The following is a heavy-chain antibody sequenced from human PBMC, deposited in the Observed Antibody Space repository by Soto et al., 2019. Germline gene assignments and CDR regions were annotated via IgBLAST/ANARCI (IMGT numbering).Heavy chain of an antibody. CDR1: GGSISSGDYY. Sequence: SETLSLTCTVSGGSISSGDYYWSWIRQPPGKGLEWIGYIYYSGSTYYNPSLKSRVTISVDTSKNQFSLKLSSVTAADTAVYYCARGGAYCGGDCYNWFDPWGQGTLVTVYS. CDR3: ARGGAYCGGDCYNWFDP. CDR2: IYYSGST. J-gene: IGHJ5*02. D-gene: IGHD2-21*02. V-gene: IGHV4-30-4*01.